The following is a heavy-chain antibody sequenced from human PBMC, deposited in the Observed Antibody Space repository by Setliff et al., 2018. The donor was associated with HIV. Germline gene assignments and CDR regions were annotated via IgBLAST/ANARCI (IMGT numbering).Heavy chain of an antibody. Sequence: SETLSLTCTVSGDSLSNYYCSWVRQPPGKGLEWIGYIYTSGSVNYNPSLNSRVTISVDTSKHQFFLKLSSVTAADTAVYFCARGRGSSSSWPIDYWGQGTLVTVSS. V-gene: IGHV4-4*09. D-gene: IGHD6-13*01. CDR1: GDSLSNYY. CDR2: IYTSGSV. CDR3: ARGRGSSSSWPIDY. J-gene: IGHJ4*02.